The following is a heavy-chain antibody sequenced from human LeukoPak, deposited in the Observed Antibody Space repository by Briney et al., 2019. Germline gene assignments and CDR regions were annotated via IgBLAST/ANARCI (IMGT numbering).Heavy chain of an antibody. J-gene: IGHJ6*02. CDR1: GITFSNYA. V-gene: IGHV3-49*03. CDR2: IRSKAYGGTT. Sequence: PGGSLRLSCVASGITFSNYAMSWFRQAPGKGLEWVGFIRSKAYGGTTEYAASVKGRFTISRDDSKSIAYLQMNSLKTEDTAVYYCTRDYRRGYSGYDYYYGMDVWGQGTTVTVSS. D-gene: IGHD5-12*01. CDR3: TRDYRRGYSGYDYYYGMDV.